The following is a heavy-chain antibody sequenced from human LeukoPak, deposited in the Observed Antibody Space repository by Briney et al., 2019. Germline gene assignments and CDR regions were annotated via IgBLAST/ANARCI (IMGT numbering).Heavy chain of an antibody. V-gene: IGHV4-39*01. D-gene: IGHD3-10*01. Sequence: SETLSLTCTVSGGSISSSSYYWGWIRQPPGKGLEWIGSIYYSGSTYYNPSLKSRVTISVDTSKNQFSLKLSSVTAADTAVYYCARYYGSGSLIDYWGQGTLVTVSS. CDR3: ARYYGSGSLIDY. CDR1: GGSISSSSYY. J-gene: IGHJ4*02. CDR2: IYYSGST.